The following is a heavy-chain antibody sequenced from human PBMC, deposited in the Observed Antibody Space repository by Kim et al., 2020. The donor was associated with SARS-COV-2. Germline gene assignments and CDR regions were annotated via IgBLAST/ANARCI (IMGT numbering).Heavy chain of an antibody. CDR3: ARETRGSSWYRGAFDI. D-gene: IGHD6-13*01. Sequence: SRKSRVTISVDTSKNQFSLKLSSVTAADTAVYYCARETRGSSWYRGAFDIWGQGTMVTVSS. J-gene: IGHJ3*02. V-gene: IGHV4-59*01.